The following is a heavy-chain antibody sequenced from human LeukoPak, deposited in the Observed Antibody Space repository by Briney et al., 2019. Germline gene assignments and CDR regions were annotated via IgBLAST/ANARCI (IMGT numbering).Heavy chain of an antibody. CDR1: GYTFTGYY. CDR3: ARAIDYYGSGSYYNPLDY. J-gene: IGHJ4*02. CDR2: INPNSGGT. V-gene: IGHV1-2*02. Sequence: ASVKVSCKASGYTFTGYYMHWVRQAPGQGLEWMGWINPNSGGTNYAQKFQGRVTMTRDTSISTAYVELSRLRSDDTAVYYCARAIDYYGSGSYYNPLDYWGQGTLVTVSS. D-gene: IGHD3-10*01.